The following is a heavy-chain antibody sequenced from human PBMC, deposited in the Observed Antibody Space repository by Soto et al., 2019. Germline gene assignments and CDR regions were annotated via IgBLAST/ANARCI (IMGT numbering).Heavy chain of an antibody. CDR1: GFNFNIAW. CDR2: IKSKGGGETT. J-gene: IGHJ3*02. V-gene: IGHV3-15*01. Sequence: EGQLVESGGGLVEPGGSLRLSCAASGFNFNIAWMNWVRQAPGKGLEWLGRIKSKGGGETTDYAAFVKGRFTISRDDSKKTLLLQMNSLESEDTALYYCTHVLALPPNDAFAIWGQGTMVTVSS. D-gene: IGHD3-3*02. CDR3: THVLALPPNDAFAI.